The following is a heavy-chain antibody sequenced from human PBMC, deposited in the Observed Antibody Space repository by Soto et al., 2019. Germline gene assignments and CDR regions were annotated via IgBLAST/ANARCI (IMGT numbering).Heavy chain of an antibody. Sequence: GGSLRLSCVASGFSFSNYNINWVRQAPGKGLECVSYITDSSDTVHYADSVRGRFTISRDNAESSLYLQMNSLRDEDTAVYFCARDFGHGYYLDYWGRGTLVTVSS. CDR2: ITDSSDTV. CDR3: ARDFGHGYYLDY. J-gene: IGHJ4*02. CDR1: GFSFSNYN. D-gene: IGHD3-3*01. V-gene: IGHV3-48*02.